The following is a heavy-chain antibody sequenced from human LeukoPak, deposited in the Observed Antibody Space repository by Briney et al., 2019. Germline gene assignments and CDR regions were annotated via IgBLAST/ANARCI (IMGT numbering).Heavy chain of an antibody. V-gene: IGHV3-21*01. Sequence: PGGSLRLSCAASGFTFSSYSMNWVRQAPGKGLEWVSCIGSSGNYIYYADSVKGRFTISRDNAKNSLYLLMNSLRAEDTAVYYCARDQVGYCSGGSCYWVPHYYGMDVWGQGTTVTVSS. J-gene: IGHJ6*02. CDR2: IGSSGNYI. CDR3: ARDQVGYCSGGSCYWVPHYYGMDV. CDR1: GFTFSSYS. D-gene: IGHD2-15*01.